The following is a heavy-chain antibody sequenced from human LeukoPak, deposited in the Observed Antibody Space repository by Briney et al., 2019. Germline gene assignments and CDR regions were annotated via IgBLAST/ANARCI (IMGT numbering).Heavy chain of an antibody. CDR3: ARGSMVRGYPTRY. CDR1: GGSISSYY. V-gene: IGHV4-59*12. D-gene: IGHD3-10*01. Sequence: PSETLSLTCTVSGGSISSYYWSWIRQPPGKGLEWIGYIYHSGSTKYNPSLKSRVTISVDTSKNQFSLKVNSVTAADTAVYYCARGSMVRGYPTRYWGQGTLVTVSS. J-gene: IGHJ4*02. CDR2: IYHSGST.